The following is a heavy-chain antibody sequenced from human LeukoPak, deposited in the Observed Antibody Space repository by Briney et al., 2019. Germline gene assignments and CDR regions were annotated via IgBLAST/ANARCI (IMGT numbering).Heavy chain of an antibody. CDR1: GGSISSYY. V-gene: IGHV4-59*01. J-gene: IGHJ4*02. Sequence: SETLALTCTVSGGSISSYYWIWTRQPPGKGLEGIGYIHYSGNTNDNPSLKSRVTISVDPSKNQFSLKLTSVTAADTAVYYCARVGNWNYALVNYYFDYWGQGTLVTVSS. D-gene: IGHD1-20*01. CDR2: IHYSGNT. CDR3: ARVGNWNYALVNYYFDY.